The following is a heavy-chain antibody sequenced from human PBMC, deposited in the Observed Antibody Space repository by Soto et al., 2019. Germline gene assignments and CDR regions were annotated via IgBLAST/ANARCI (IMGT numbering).Heavy chain of an antibody. J-gene: IGHJ4*02. CDR2: IYWDDDK. CDR1: GFSLNTSGVG. D-gene: IGHD4-17*01. Sequence: QITLKESGPTLVKPTQTLTLTCTFSGFSLNTSGVGVGWIHQPPGKALEWLAIIYWDDDKRYSPSLKSRLTITKDTSKNQVVLTMTNMDPVDTGKYYCAHRPYGDYPIDCWCQGTLVTVSS. CDR3: AHRPYGDYPIDC. V-gene: IGHV2-5*02.